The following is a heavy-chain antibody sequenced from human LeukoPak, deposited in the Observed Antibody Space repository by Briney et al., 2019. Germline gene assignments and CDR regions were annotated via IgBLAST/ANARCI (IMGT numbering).Heavy chain of an antibody. D-gene: IGHD6-19*01. J-gene: IGHJ5*02. Sequence: PGRSLRLSCAASGFTFSSYAMHWVRQAPGKGLEWVAVISYDGSNKYYADSVKGRFTISRDNSKNTLYLQMNSLRAEDTAVYYCARDVSAWGQGTLVTVSS. CDR1: GFTFSSYA. V-gene: IGHV3-30*14. CDR3: ARDVSA. CDR2: ISYDGSNK.